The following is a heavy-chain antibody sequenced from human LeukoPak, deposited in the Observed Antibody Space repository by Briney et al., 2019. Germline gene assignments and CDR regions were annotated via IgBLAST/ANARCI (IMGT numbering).Heavy chain of an antibody. Sequence: GGSLRLSCAASGFTFSTYSMNWVRQAPGKGLEWVSSISSRSNYAYYADSVKGRFTISRDNSKNTLYLQMNSLRAEDTAVYYCAKSGQGSGPYYHYTDVWGKGTTVTISS. CDR1: GFTFSTYS. J-gene: IGHJ6*03. V-gene: IGHV3-21*04. CDR3: AKSGQGSGPYYHYTDV. D-gene: IGHD3-10*01. CDR2: ISSRSNYA.